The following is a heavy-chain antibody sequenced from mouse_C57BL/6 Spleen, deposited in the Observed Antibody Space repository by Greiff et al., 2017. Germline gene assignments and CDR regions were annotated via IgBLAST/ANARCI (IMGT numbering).Heavy chain of an antibody. CDR3: ARERLRPYYYAMDY. CDR2: ISSGSSTI. V-gene: IGHV5-17*01. Sequence: EVQLVESGGGLVKPGGSLKLSCAASGFTFSDYGMHWVRQAPEKGLEWVAYISSGSSTIYYADTVKGRFTISRDNAKNNLFLQMTSLRSEDTAMYYCARERLRPYYYAMDYWGQGTSVTVSS. J-gene: IGHJ4*01. D-gene: IGHD2-2*01. CDR1: GFTFSDYG.